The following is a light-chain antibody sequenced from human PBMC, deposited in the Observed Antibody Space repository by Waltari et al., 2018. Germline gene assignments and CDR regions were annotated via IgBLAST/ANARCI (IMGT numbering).Light chain of an antibody. CDR2: KAS. Sequence: DIQMTQSPSTLSASVGERVTITCRDSQSISNWLAWYQQKPGKAPKPLIYKASNLESGVPSRFSGSGSGTEFTLTISSLQPDDFATYYCQQYDNYWTFGQGTKVEIK. CDR3: QQYDNYWT. J-gene: IGKJ1*01. CDR1: QSISNW. V-gene: IGKV1-5*03.